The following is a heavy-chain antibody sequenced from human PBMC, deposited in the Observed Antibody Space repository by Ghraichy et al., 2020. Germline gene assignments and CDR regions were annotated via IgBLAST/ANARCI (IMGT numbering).Heavy chain of an antibody. CDR2: IYSGGST. CDR1: GFTVSSDY. D-gene: IGHD4-17*01. J-gene: IGHJ4*02. CDR3: ARTSMTTVTIDY. Sequence: GGSLRLSCAASGFTVSSDYMSWVRQAPGKGLEWVSVIYSGGSTYYADSVKGRFTISRDNSKNTLYLQMNSLRAEDTAVYYCARTSMTTVTIDYWGQGTLVTVSS. V-gene: IGHV3-53*01.